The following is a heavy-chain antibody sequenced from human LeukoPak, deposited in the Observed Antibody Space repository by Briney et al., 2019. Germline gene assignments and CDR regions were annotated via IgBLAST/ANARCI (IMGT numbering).Heavy chain of an antibody. CDR3: ARSSYSSSSSV. V-gene: IGHV3-7*03. D-gene: IGHD6-6*01. J-gene: IGHJ3*01. CDR1: GFTFSGFW. Sequence: GGSLRFSCAVSGFTFSGFWMSWSRQAPGKGLEWVASINSDGSEGYYADVVKGRFTISRDNAKNSLYLQINSLRAEDTAVYYCARSSYSSSSSVWGQGTMVTVSS. CDR2: INSDGSEG.